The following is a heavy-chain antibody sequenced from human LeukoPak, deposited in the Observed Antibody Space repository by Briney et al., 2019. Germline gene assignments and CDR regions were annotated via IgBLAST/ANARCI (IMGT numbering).Heavy chain of an antibody. J-gene: IGHJ4*02. Sequence: PGGSLRLSCAASGFTVITNDMTWVRQAPGKGIEWVSVLYSDGNTKYADSVQGRFTISRDNYKNTLYLEMNSLSPDDTAVYYCARGVEPLAANTLAYWGQGTLVTVSS. CDR1: GFTVITND. D-gene: IGHD1-14*01. CDR2: LYSDGNT. V-gene: IGHV3-53*01. CDR3: ARGVEPLAANTLAY.